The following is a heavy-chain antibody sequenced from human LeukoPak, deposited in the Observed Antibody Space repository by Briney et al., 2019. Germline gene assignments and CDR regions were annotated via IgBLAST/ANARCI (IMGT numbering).Heavy chain of an antibody. Sequence: QPGGSLRLSCAASGFTFSSYAMSWVRQAPGKGLEWVSAISGSGGSTYYADSVRGRFTISRDNSKNTLYLQMNSLRAEDTAVYYCAKVRGRQQLGDFDYWGQGTLVTVSS. D-gene: IGHD6-13*01. CDR2: ISGSGGST. CDR3: AKVRGRQQLGDFDY. J-gene: IGHJ4*02. CDR1: GFTFSSYA. V-gene: IGHV3-23*01.